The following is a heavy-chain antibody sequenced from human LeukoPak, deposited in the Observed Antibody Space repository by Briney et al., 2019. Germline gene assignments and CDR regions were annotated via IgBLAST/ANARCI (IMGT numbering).Heavy chain of an antibody. CDR2: IYYSGST. CDR3: ARGGRGMTTVTP. J-gene: IGHJ5*02. CDR1: GGSISSYY. V-gene: IGHV4-59*01. Sequence: SETLSLTCTVSGGSISSYYWSWIRQPPGKGLEWIGYIYYSGSTNYNPSLKSRVTISVDTSKNQFSLKLSSVTAADTAVYYCARGGRGMTTVTPWGQGTLVTVSS. D-gene: IGHD4-11*01.